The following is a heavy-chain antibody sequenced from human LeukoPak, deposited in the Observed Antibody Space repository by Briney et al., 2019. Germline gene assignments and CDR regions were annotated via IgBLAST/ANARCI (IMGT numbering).Heavy chain of an antibody. D-gene: IGHD3-10*01. CDR3: ARTWDYYGSGIYAFDM. V-gene: IGHV4-38-2*02. CDR2: IYHSGST. J-gene: IGHJ3*02. CDR1: GYSITSGYY. Sequence: PSETLSLTCTVFGYSITSGYYWGWIRQPPGKGLEWIGRIYHSGSTYYNPSLKSRITMSVDTSKNQFSLKLSSVTAADTAVYYCARTWDYYGSGIYAFDMWGQGTMVTVSS.